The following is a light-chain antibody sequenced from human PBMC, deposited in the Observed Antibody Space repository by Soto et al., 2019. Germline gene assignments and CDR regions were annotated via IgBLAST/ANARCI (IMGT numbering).Light chain of an antibody. CDR2: GAS. Sequence: EIVLTQSPVTLSLSPGERATLSCRASQSVSSSYLAWYQQKPGQAPRLLIYGASSRATGTPDRFSGSGSGTDFTLTISRLEPEDFAVYYCQQYGSSRTFGQGTKVDIK. V-gene: IGKV3-20*01. CDR3: QQYGSSRT. CDR1: QSVSSSY. J-gene: IGKJ1*01.